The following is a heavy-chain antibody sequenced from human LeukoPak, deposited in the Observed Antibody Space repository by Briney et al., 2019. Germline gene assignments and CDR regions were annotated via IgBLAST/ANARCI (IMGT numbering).Heavy chain of an antibody. CDR3: ATDRAYRQWRYFDY. J-gene: IGHJ4*02. CDR2: INPNSGGT. D-gene: IGHD6-19*01. V-gene: IGHV1-2*02. Sequence: ASVKVSCKASGYTFTAYYMHWLRQAPGQGLEWMGWINPNSGGTNYAQKFQGRVTMTRDTSISTAYMELSRLRSDDTAVCYCATDRAYRQWRYFDYWGQGTLVTVSS. CDR1: GYTFTAYY.